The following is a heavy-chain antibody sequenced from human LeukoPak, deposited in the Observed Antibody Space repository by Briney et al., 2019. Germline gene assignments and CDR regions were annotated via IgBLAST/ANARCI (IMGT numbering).Heavy chain of an antibody. Sequence: SETLSLTCTVSGGSISSYYWSWIRQSPGKGLEWIGYIYSSGSTNYKPSLKSRVTISVDTSKKQFSLNLSSVTAADTAVYYCARGRDWGRNFDYWGQGTLVTVSS. CDR1: GGSISSYY. J-gene: IGHJ4*02. CDR3: ARGRDWGRNFDY. CDR2: IYSSGST. D-gene: IGHD7-27*01. V-gene: IGHV4-59*01.